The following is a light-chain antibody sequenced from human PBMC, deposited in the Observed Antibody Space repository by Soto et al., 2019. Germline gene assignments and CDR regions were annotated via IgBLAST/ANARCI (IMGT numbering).Light chain of an antibody. V-gene: IGKV3D-20*02. CDR2: GAS. Sequence: EIVLTQSPGTLSLSPGERATLSCRASQSVSSNYLAWYQQKPGQAPRLLIYGASSRATGIPDRFSGSGSGTDFTLTISSLEPEDFAVYYCQQRSNWSFGGGTKVEIK. J-gene: IGKJ4*01. CDR3: QQRSNWS. CDR1: QSVSSNY.